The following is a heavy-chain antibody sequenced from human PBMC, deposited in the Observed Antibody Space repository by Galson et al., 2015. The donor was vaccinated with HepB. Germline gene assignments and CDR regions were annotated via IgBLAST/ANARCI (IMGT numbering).Heavy chain of an antibody. D-gene: IGHD2-8*02. CDR3: ARSLGLVGPCFDN. V-gene: IGHV2-5*01. CDR1: GFSLRTSAVG. Sequence: PALVKPTQTLTLTCTFSGFSLRTSAVGVGWVRQYPGKTLEWLALIFWRDDQRYSPSLRSRLTITKDPSKNQVVLTMTNLDPIDTATYYCARSLGLVGPCFDNWGQGTLVTVSS. CDR2: IFWRDDQ. J-gene: IGHJ4*02.